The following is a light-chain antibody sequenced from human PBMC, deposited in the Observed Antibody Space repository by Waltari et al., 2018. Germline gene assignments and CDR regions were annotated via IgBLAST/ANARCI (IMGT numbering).Light chain of an antibody. J-gene: IGLJ2*01. CDR2: GNN. CDR3: AAWDDRLRGVV. V-gene: IGLV1-47*01. CDR1: SSNLGSYY. Sequence: QSLLTPPPSASGTPGPRVTLSCSGRSSNLGSYYVYWYQQLPGTAPKLLIDGNNQRPSGVPDRFSGSKSGTSGSLAISGLRSEDEADYYCAAWDDRLRGVVFGGGTKLTV.